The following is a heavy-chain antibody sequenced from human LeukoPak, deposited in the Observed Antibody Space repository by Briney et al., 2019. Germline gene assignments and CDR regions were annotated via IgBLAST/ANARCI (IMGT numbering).Heavy chain of an antibody. CDR3: ARDPTPIASHLDY. Sequence: PGGSLRLSCVASGFTFSSYEMNWFRQAPGKGLEWASYISTGGNTRYYADSVRDRFTISRDNARNSLYLQMNSLRAEDTAVYYCARDPTPIASHLDYWGQGTLVSVSS. V-gene: IGHV3-48*03. D-gene: IGHD2-15*01. CDR2: ISTGGNTR. J-gene: IGHJ4*02. CDR1: GFTFSSYE.